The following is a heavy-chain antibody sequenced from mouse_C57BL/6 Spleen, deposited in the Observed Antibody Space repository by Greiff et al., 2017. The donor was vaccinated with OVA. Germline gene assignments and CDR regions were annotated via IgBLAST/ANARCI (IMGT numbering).Heavy chain of an antibody. J-gene: IGHJ2*01. V-gene: IGHV14-3*01. D-gene: IGHD1-1*01. CDR1: GFNIKNTY. CDR2: IDPANGNT. Sequence: EVKLQESVAELVRPGASVKLSCTASGFNIKNTYMHWVKQRPEQGLEWIGRIDPANGNTKYAPKFQGKATIAAYTSSNTAYLQLSSLPSEDTDIYYSASSVVEDFDYWGQGTTLTVSS. CDR3: ASSVVEDFDY.